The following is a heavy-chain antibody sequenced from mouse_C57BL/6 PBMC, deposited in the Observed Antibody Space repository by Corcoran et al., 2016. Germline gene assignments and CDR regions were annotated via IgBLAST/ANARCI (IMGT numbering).Heavy chain of an antibody. Sequence: EVQLQQSGPEQVKPGASAKISRKASGYTFTDYYMNWVKQSHGKSLEWIGDINPNNGGTSYNQKFKGKATLTVDKSSSTSYMELRSLTSEDSAVYYCAESYFAYWGQGTLVTVSA. CDR3: AESYFAY. CDR2: INPNNGGT. J-gene: IGHJ3*01. D-gene: IGHD1-1*01. V-gene: IGHV1-26*01. CDR1: GYTFTDYY.